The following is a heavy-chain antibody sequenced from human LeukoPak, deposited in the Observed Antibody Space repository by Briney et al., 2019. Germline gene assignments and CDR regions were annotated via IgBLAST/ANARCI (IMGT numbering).Heavy chain of an antibody. Sequence: PGGSLRLSCAASGFTFSSYAMSWVRQAPGKGLEWVSAISGSGGSTYYADSVKGRFTISRDNSKNTLYPQMNSLRAEDTAVYYCAKDDVLRFLEWPSPGMDVWGQGTTVTVSS. D-gene: IGHD3-3*01. CDR3: AKDDVLRFLEWPSPGMDV. CDR2: ISGSGGST. J-gene: IGHJ6*02. CDR1: GFTFSSYA. V-gene: IGHV3-23*01.